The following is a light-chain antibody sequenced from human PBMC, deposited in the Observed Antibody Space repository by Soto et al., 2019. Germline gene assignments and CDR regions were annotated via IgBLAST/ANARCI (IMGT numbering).Light chain of an antibody. CDR2: DAS. Sequence: EIVLTQSPATLSLSPGERATLSCRASQSVSSYLAWYQQKPGQAPRLHIYDASNRATGIPARFSGSGSGTDFTLTISSLEPEDFAVYYCQQRSNWGHTFGGGTKVEIK. V-gene: IGKV3-11*01. CDR3: QQRSNWGHT. J-gene: IGKJ4*01. CDR1: QSVSSY.